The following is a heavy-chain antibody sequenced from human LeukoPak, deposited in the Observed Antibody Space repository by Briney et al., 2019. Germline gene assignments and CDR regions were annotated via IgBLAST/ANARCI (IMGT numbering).Heavy chain of an antibody. CDR2: ISWNRGVI. Sequence: GGSLRLSCTASGFTFDDYAMHWVRLVPGKGLEWVSGISWNRGVIGYAASVKGRFTISRDNSKRTLFLQMNSLRAEDTAFYYCAKAELGVDTFFDYWGQGTLVTVSS. V-gene: IGHV3-9*01. D-gene: IGHD3-3*01. CDR1: GFTFDDYA. J-gene: IGHJ4*02. CDR3: AKAELGVDTFFDY.